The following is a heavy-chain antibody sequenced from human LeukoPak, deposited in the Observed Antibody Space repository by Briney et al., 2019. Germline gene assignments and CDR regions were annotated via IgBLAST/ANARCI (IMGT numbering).Heavy chain of an antibody. D-gene: IGHD4-23*01. CDR1: GGSISSYY. CDR3: ASLGVSTVVPC. CDR2: IYYSGST. V-gene: IGHV4-59*01. J-gene: IGHJ4*02. Sequence: SETLSLICTVSGGSISSYYWGWIRQPPGKGLEWIGYIYYSGSTNYNPSLKSRVTLSVDTSKNQFSLKLHSVTAPGPAVYYCASLGVSTVVPCWGQGTLVTASS.